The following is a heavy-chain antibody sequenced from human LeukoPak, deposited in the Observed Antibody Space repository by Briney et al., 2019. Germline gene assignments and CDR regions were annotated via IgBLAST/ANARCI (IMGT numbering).Heavy chain of an antibody. J-gene: IGHJ4*02. D-gene: IGHD6-13*01. CDR3: ARVNSSSWYDKPFDY. CDR1: AGSISSGGYY. CDR2: IYYTWST. V-gene: IGHV4-31*03. Sequence: SQTLSLTCTVSAGSISSGGYYSSWIRQHPGNGLEWFGYIYYTWSTHYNPSLKTRVTISVDTSQNQFSLKLSTVTAADTAVYYSARVNSSSWYDKPFDYWGQGTLVSVSS.